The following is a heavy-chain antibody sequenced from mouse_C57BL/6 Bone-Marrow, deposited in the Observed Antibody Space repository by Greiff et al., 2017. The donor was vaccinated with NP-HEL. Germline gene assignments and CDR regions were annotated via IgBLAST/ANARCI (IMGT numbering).Heavy chain of an antibody. V-gene: IGHV5-12*01. CDR3: ARHGLTGTNAMDY. Sequence: LVESGGGLVQPGGSLKLSCAASGFTFSDYYMYWVRQTPEKRLEWVAYISNGGGSTYYPDTVKGRFTISRDNAKNTLYLQMSRLKSEDTAMYYCARHGLTGTNAMDYWGQGTSVTVSS. J-gene: IGHJ4*01. CDR1: GFTFSDYY. D-gene: IGHD4-1*01. CDR2: ISNGGGST.